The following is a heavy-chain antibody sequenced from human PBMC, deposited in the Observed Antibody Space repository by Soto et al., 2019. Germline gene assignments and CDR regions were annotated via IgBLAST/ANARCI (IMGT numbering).Heavy chain of an antibody. CDR2: ISSSSSYI. CDR3: ARPYSSGPGIDFDY. CDR1: GFTFSSYS. D-gene: IGHD6-19*01. J-gene: IGHJ4*02. V-gene: IGHV3-21*01. Sequence: EVQLVESGGGLVKPGGSLRLSCAASGFTFSSYSMNWVRQAPGKGLEWVSSISSSSSYIYYADSVKGRFTISRDNAKNSLYRQMNSLRAEDTAVYYCARPYSSGPGIDFDYWGQGTLVTVSS.